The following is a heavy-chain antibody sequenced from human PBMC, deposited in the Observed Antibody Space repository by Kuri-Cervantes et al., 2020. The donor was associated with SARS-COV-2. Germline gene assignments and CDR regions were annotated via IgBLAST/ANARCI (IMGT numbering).Heavy chain of an antibody. CDR3: ARDRGPQAMFDP. Sequence: ASVKVSCKASGYTFTGYYMHWVRQAPGQGLEWMGIINPSGGSTSYAQKFQGRVTMTRDTSTSTVYMELSRLRSDDTAVYYCARDRGPQAMFDPWGPGNPGHRLL. V-gene: IGHV1-46*01. CDR2: INPSGGST. J-gene: IGHJ5*02. CDR1: GYTFTGYY.